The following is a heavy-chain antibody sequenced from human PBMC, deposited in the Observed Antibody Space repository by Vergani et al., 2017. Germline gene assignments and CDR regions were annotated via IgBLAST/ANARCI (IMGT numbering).Heavy chain of an antibody. V-gene: IGHV3-23*01. CDR3: ARSGFGWLFRYYYGMDV. J-gene: IGHJ6*02. Sequence: EVQLLESGGGLVQPGGSLRLSCAASGFTFSSYAMSWVRQAPGKGLEWVSAISGSGGSTYYADSVKGRFTISRDNSKNSLYLQMNSLRAEDTAVYYCARSGFGWLFRYYYGMDVWGQGTTVTVSS. CDR1: GFTFSSYA. D-gene: IGHD3-22*01. CDR2: ISGSGGST.